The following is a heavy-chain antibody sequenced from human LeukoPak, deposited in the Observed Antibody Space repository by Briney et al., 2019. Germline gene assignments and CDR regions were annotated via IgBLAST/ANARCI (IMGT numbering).Heavy chain of an antibody. CDR1: GLTFDDYA. CDR2: ISGDGGST. CDR3: AKEPEYYYGMDV. Sequence: GGPLRLSCAASGLTFDDYAMHWVRHAPGKGVEWVSLISGDGGSTYYADSVKGRFTISRDNSKNSLYLQMNSLRTEDTALYYCAKEPEYYYGMDVWGQGTTVTVSS. V-gene: IGHV3-43*02. D-gene: IGHD1-14*01. J-gene: IGHJ6*02.